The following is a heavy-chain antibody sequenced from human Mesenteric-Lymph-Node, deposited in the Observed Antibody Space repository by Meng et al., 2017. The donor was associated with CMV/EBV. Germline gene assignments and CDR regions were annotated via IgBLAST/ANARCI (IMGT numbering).Heavy chain of an antibody. Sequence: GESLKISCAASGFTFSSHAMSWVRQAPGEGLEWVSLIYSGGSSTAYADSVKGRFTVSRDNSKNTLYLQMTSLRAEDTAVYYCAKDHIVGPSSDAFDIWGQGTMVTVSS. CDR3: AKDHIVGPSSDAFDI. V-gene: IGHV3-23*03. D-gene: IGHD1-26*01. CDR1: GFTFSSHA. CDR2: IYSGGSST. J-gene: IGHJ3*02.